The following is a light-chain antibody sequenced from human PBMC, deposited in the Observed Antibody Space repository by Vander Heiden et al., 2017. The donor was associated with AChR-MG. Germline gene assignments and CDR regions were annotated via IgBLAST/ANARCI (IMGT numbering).Light chain of an antibody. CDR3: MQALQTLA. J-gene: IGKJ1*01. Sequence: DIVMTQSQLSLSVTPGESAFITCRSRPSHLHSNGSNYLDWYLQNPGQSPQLLIYLGSNRASGVPGRFGGSGSGTDFTLKISRVEAEDVGVYYCMQALQTLAFGQGTKVEIK. CDR1: PSHLHSNGSNY. CDR2: LGS. V-gene: IGKV2-28*01.